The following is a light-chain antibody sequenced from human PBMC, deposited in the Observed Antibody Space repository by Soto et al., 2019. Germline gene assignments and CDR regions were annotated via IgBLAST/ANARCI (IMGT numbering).Light chain of an antibody. J-gene: IGKJ1*01. CDR1: QSVSSN. CDR3: QQYNSYSWT. Sequence: EIVMTHSPATLPVSPGERATLSCRASQSVSSNFLAWYQEKRGQAPRLXIYGASSRATGIPDRVSGSGSGTEFTLTISSLQPDDFETYYCQQYNSYSWTFGQGTKVDIK. CDR2: GAS. V-gene: IGKV3D-15*01.